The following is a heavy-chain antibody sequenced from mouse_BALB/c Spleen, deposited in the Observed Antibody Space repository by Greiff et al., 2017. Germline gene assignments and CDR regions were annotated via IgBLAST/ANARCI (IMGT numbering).Heavy chain of an antibody. J-gene: IGHJ3*01. CDR1: GFTFSSYA. CDR3: ARGSAYYGNYGFAY. V-gene: IGHV5-6-5*01. CDR2: ISSGGST. D-gene: IGHD2-10*01. Sequence: EVKLMESGGGLVKPGGSLKLSCAASGFTFSSYAMSWVRQTPEKRLEWVASISSGGSTYYPDSVKGRFTISRDNARNILYLQMSSLRSEDTAMYYCARGSAYYGNYGFAYWGQGTLVTVSA.